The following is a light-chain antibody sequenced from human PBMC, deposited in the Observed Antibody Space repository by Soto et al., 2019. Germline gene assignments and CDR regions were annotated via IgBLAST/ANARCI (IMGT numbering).Light chain of an antibody. CDR3: SLYISGSTYV. CDR2: EVS. Sequence: QSVLTQPASVSGSPGQSITISCTGPSSDVVSYNYVSWYQQHPGKAPKLMIYEVSNRPSGVSNRFSGSKSGSTASLTISGLQAEDEADYYCSLYISGSTYVVGTGTKVTVL. V-gene: IGLV2-14*01. CDR1: SSDVVSYNY. J-gene: IGLJ1*01.